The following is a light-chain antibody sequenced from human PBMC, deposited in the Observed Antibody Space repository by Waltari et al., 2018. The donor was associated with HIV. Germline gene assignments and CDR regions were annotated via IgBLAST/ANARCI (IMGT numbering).Light chain of an antibody. CDR3: SVYTGTTKVL. CDR1: SSDVGSYNR. J-gene: IGLJ2*01. CDR2: EVN. V-gene: IGLV2-18*01. Sequence: QSALTKPPSVSGSPGQSVSISCTGSSSDVGSYNRVSWYQQPPGTAPKLIIYEVNNRPSGVPDRFSGSQSGNTASLTISGLQAEDEADYYCSVYTGTTKVLFGGGTKLTVL.